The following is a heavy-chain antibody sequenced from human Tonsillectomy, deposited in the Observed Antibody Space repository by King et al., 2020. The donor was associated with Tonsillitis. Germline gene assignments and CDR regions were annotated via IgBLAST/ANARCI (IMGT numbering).Heavy chain of an antibody. Sequence: QLVQSGAEVKKPGESLRISCKGSGYSFTSYWISWVRRMPGKGLEWMGRIDPSDSYTNYSPSLDGLVTISADKSINTAYLQWSDLKASDSAIYYCARHTWGAVYYGLDVWGQGTTVTVSS. J-gene: IGHJ6*02. CDR1: GYSFTSYW. CDR2: IDPSDSYT. V-gene: IGHV5-10-1*03. CDR3: ARHTWGAVYYGLDV. D-gene: IGHD3-16*01.